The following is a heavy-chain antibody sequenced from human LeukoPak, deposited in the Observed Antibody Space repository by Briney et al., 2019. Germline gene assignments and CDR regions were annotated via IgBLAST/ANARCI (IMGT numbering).Heavy chain of an antibody. CDR3: AGDFTVTLGY. CDR1: VYTFTSYY. Sequence: GASVKVSCQASVYTFTSYYMHWVRQAPGQGLEWMGIIDPSGGSTSYAQKFQGRVTMTRDTSTSTVYMELSRLRSEDTAVYYCAGDFTVTLGYWGQGTLVTVSS. J-gene: IGHJ4*02. D-gene: IGHD4-17*01. CDR2: IDPSGGST. V-gene: IGHV1-46*01.